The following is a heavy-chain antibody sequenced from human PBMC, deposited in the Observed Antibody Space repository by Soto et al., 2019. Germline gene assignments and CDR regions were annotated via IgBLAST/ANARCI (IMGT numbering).Heavy chain of an antibody. CDR1: GYTLTELS. CDR3: ATGRTGSWLVPFDY. CDR2: FDPEDGET. J-gene: IGHJ4*02. V-gene: IGHV1-24*01. D-gene: IGHD6-19*01. Sequence: QVQLVQSGAEVKKPGDSVKVSCKVSGYTLTELSMHWVRQAPGKELEWMGGFDPEDGETIYAQKFQGRVTMTEDTSTDTAYMELSCLRSEDTAVYYCATGRTGSWLVPFDYWGQGTLVTVSS.